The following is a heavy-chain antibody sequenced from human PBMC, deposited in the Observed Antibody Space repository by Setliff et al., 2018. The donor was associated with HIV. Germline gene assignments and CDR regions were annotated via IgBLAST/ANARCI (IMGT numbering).Heavy chain of an antibody. J-gene: IGHJ6*03. CDR2: VYTSGST. Sequence: SETLSLTCSVSGGSISSHYWSWIRQSPGKGLEWIGYVYTSGSTIYSASLKSRVSISVDTSKNQVSLRLSSVTAADTAVYHCSRGSYYMDVWGKGTTVTVSS. CDR1: GGSISSHY. D-gene: IGHD3-16*01. V-gene: IGHV4-4*08. CDR3: SRGSYYMDV.